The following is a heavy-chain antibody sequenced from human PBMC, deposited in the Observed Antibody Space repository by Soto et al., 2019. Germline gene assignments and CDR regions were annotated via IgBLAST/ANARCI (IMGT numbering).Heavy chain of an antibody. J-gene: IGHJ5*02. D-gene: IGHD6-13*01. CDR1: GYTFASND. CDR3: ARGIEAAGGIDP. Sequence: QVQLVQSGAEVKKPGASVKVSCKASGYTFASNDINGVRQATGQGLEWMGWKNPNSGNTGYAQKFQGRVTMTRNTSISTAYMELSSLRSADTAVYYCARGIEAAGGIDPWGQVTLVTVSS. CDR2: KNPNSGNT. V-gene: IGHV1-8*01.